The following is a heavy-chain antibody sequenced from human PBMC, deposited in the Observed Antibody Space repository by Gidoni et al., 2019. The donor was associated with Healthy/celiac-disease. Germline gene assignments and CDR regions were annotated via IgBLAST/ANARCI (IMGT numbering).Heavy chain of an antibody. CDR2: INAGNGNT. V-gene: IGHV1-3*01. Sequence: QVQLVQSGAEVKKPGASVKVSCKASGYPFTSYAMHWVRQAPGQRLEWMGWINAGNGNTKYSQKFQGRVTITRDTSASTAYMELSSLRSEDTAVYYCARAFVVVPAAIPYWGQGTLVTVSS. CDR3: ARAFVVVPAAIPY. CDR1: GYPFTSYA. D-gene: IGHD2-2*02. J-gene: IGHJ4*02.